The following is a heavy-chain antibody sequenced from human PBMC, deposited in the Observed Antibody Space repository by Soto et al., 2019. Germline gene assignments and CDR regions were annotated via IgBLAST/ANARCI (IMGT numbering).Heavy chain of an antibody. Sequence: EVQLVETGGGLVQPGGSLRLSCAASGFTVSSNYMSWGRQAPGKGLEWVSVIYSGGSTYYADSVKGRFTISRHNSKNTLYLQMNSLRAEETAVYYCARGGGNSIYYYGMDVWGQGTTVTVSS. CDR3: ARGGGNSIYYYGMDV. J-gene: IGHJ6*02. D-gene: IGHD4-4*01. CDR2: IYSGGST. CDR1: GFTVSSNY. V-gene: IGHV3-53*04.